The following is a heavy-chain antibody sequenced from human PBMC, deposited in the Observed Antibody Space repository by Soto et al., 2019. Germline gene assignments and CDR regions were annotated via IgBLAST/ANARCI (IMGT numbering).Heavy chain of an antibody. D-gene: IGHD1-1*01. V-gene: IGHV3-64*01. J-gene: IGHJ6*03. CDR3: ARDAERGDYYYYYMDV. Sequence: PGGSLRLSCAASGFTFSSYAMHWVRQAPGKGLEYVSAISSNGGSTYYANSVKGRFTISRDNSKNTLYLQMGSLRAEDMAAYYCARDAERGDYYYYYMDVWGTGTTVTVSS. CDR1: GFTFSSYA. CDR2: ISSNGGST.